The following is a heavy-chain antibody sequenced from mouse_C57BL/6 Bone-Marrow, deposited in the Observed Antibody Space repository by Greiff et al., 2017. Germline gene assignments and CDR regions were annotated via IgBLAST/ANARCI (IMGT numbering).Heavy chain of an antibody. J-gene: IGHJ1*03. V-gene: IGHV5-9*01. CDR2: ISGGGGNT. Sequence: EVKLEESGGGLVKPGGSLKLSCAASGFTFSSYTMSWVRQTPEKRLQWVAAISGGGGNTYYPDSVKGRLTISRDNDKNILYLQMSSLRSEDTALYYCSRQVSTVLATKYFDVWGTGTTVTVSS. CDR3: SRQVSTVLATKYFDV. D-gene: IGHD1-1*01. CDR1: GFTFSSYT.